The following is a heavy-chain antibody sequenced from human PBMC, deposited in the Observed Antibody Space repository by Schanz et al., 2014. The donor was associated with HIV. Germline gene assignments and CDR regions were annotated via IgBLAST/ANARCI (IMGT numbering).Heavy chain of an antibody. V-gene: IGHV3-15*01. CDR2: IKRKTDGETK. CDR1: GLTFSAYG. J-gene: IGHJ4*02. Sequence: EVVLVESGGGLIQPGGSLRLSCAVSGLTFSAYGMNWVRQAPGKGLEWVAHIKRKTDGETKEYAVPVKGRFTISRDDSKNTVYLQMKSLKTEDTAIYYCTTDLLTILSEFDYWGQGTLVTVSS. D-gene: IGHD3-3*01. CDR3: TTDLLTILSEFDY.